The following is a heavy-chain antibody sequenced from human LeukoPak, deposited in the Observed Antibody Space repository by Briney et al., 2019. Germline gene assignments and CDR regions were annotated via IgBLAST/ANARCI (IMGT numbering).Heavy chain of an antibody. CDR2: INSDGSST. CDR1: GFTFSSYW. Sequence: PGGSLRLSCAASGFTFSSYWMHWVRQAPGKGLVWVSRINSDGSSTSYADSVKGRFTTSRDNAKNTLYLQMNSLRAEDTAVYYCARDPYYDFWSGYFYYYMDVWGKGTTVTVSS. CDR3: ARDPYYDFWSGYFYYYMDV. J-gene: IGHJ6*03. V-gene: IGHV3-74*01. D-gene: IGHD3-3*01.